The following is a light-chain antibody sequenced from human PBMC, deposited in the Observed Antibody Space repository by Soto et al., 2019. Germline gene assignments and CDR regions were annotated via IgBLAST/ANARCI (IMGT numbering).Light chain of an antibody. Sequence: EIVLTQSPGTLSLSAWGRATLSGRASQSISDTLAWYQQKPGQAPRLLIHGAYTRATGFTDRFSGRGSGTDSTITISRLEPEDFAVYYCQPYGSSPWTVGQGTQVEIK. CDR1: QSISDT. CDR2: GAY. CDR3: QPYGSSPWT. V-gene: IGKV3-20*01. J-gene: IGKJ1*01.